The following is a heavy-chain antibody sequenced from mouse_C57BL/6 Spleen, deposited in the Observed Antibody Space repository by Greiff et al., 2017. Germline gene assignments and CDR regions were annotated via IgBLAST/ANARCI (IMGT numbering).Heavy chain of an antibody. J-gene: IGHJ4*01. Sequence: EVMLVESGGGLVKPGGSLKLSCAASGFTFSDYGMHWVRQAPEKGLEWVAYISSGSSTIYYADTVKGRFTISRDNATNTPYLQMTSLRSEDTAMYYCTRFMVKDAMDYWGQGTSVPGSS. CDR3: TRFMVKDAMDY. V-gene: IGHV5-17*01. D-gene: IGHD2-2*01. CDR2: ISSGSSTI. CDR1: GFTFSDYG.